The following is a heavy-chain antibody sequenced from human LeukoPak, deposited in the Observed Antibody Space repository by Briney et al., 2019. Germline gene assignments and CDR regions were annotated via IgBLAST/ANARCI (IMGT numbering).Heavy chain of an antibody. D-gene: IGHD1-26*01. Sequence: GGSLRLSCAASGFTFSSNDMSWVRQAPGKGLEWVSLIYSGRSTYYADSVKGRFIISRDNSKNTLYLQMNSLSAEDTAVYYCARYSGTFSNSYFDCWGQGTLVTVSS. J-gene: IGHJ4*02. CDR1: GFTFSSND. CDR3: ARYSGTFSNSYFDC. CDR2: IYSGRST. V-gene: IGHV3-66*01.